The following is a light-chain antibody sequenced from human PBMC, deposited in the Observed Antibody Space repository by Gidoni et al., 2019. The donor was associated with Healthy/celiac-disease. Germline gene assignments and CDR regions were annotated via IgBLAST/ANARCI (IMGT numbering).Light chain of an antibody. CDR1: QSVLYSSNNKNY. CDR3: QQYYSTPT. Sequence: DIVMTQSPDSRLQRATINCKFSQSVLYSSNNKNYLAWYQQKPGQPPKLLIYWASTRESGVPDRFSGSGSGTDFTLTISSLQAEDVAVYYCQQYYSTPTFGGGTKVEIK. V-gene: IGKV4-1*01. CDR2: WAS. J-gene: IGKJ4*01.